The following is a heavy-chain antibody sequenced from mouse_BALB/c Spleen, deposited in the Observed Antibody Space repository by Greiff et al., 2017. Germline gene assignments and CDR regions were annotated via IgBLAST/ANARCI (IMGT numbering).Heavy chain of an antibody. CDR1: GFAFSSYD. Sequence: DVHLVESGGGLVKPGGSLKLSCAASGFAFSSYDMSWVRQTPEKRLEWVAYISSGGGSTYYPDTVKGRFTISRDNAKNTLYLQMSSLKSEDTAMYYCARHGEVRRPFYAMDYWGQGTSVTVSS. CDR2: ISSGGGST. J-gene: IGHJ4*01. V-gene: IGHV5-12-1*01. D-gene: IGHD2-14*01. CDR3: ARHGEVRRPFYAMDY.